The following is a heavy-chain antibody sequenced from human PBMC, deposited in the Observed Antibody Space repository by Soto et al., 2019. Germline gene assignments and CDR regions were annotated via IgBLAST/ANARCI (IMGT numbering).Heavy chain of an antibody. J-gene: IGHJ4*02. D-gene: IGHD2-15*01. CDR3: ARAIPSYGGFDY. Sequence: QVQLVESGGGVVQTGRSLRLSCAASGFTFSSYTMHWVRQAPGKGLEWLALIWSDGSNKYYADSVKGRFTISRDNSKNTLYLEMNRPRAEDTAVYYSARAIPSYGGFDYWGQGTLVTVSS. CDR2: IWSDGSNK. CDR1: GFTFSSYT. V-gene: IGHV3-33*01.